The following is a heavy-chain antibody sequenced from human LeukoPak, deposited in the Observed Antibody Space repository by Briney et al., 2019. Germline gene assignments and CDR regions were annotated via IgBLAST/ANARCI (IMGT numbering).Heavy chain of an antibody. CDR1: GFTFSSYW. V-gene: IGHV3-74*01. D-gene: IGHD3-10*01. CDR2: ISTDGSSA. Sequence: GGSLRLSCAASGFTFSSYWMHWVRQAPGRGLVWVSRISTDGSSAIHADSVKGRFTISRDNAKKSLYVQMNSLRAEDTALYYCAREYYGSGSYYNVGYWGQGTLVTVSS. CDR3: AREYYGSGSYYNVGY. J-gene: IGHJ4*02.